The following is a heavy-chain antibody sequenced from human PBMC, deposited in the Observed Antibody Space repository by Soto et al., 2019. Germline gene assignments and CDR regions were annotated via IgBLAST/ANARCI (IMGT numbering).Heavy chain of an antibody. Sequence: LALTCTVAGGSIGTSRCYFGLILQPPGKGLEWIGSIYYSGSTFYNPSLESRVTISVDTSKTLFSLKLSSVTAAGTAVYHCARSKYGGNWFDPWGQGTLVTVSS. D-gene: IGHD2-2*01. CDR2: IYYSGST. CDR3: ARSKYGGNWFDP. CDR1: GGSIGTSRCY. J-gene: IGHJ5*02. V-gene: IGHV4-39*01.